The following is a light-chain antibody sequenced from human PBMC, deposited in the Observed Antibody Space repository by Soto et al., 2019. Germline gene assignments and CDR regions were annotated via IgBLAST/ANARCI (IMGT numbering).Light chain of an antibody. CDR3: QQRSNS. CDR1: QSVSSY. CDR2: DAS. J-gene: IGKJ5*01. V-gene: IGKV3-11*01. Sequence: EIVITQSPATLSLSPGERATLSCRASQSVSSYLAWYQQKPGKAPRLLIYDASNRATGIPARFSGSGSGTDFTLTISSLEPEDFAVYYCQQRSNSFGQGTRLEIK.